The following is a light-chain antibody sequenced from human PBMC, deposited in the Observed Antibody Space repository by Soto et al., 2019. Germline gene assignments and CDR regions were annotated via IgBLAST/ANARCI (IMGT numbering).Light chain of an antibody. CDR1: QSVSSNY. Sequence: EIVLTQSPGTLSLSPGERATLSCRASQSVSSNYLAWYQRKPGQAPRLLIYGASTRATGIPDRFSGSGTGTDFTLTISRLEPEDFAVYYCQQYANSPPSTFGQGTKLEIK. CDR3: QQYANSPPST. V-gene: IGKV3-20*01. CDR2: GAS. J-gene: IGKJ2*01.